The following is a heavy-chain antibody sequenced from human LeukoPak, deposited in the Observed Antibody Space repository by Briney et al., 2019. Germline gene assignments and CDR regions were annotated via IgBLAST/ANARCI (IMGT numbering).Heavy chain of an antibody. Sequence: SETLSLTCAVYGGSFSGYYWSWIRQPPGKGLEWIGEINHSGSTNYNPSLKSRVTISVDTSKNQFSLNLNSVTAADTAVYYCARYDSEAGDFDYWGQGTLVTVSS. V-gene: IGHV4-34*01. J-gene: IGHJ4*02. CDR2: INHSGST. CDR1: GGSFSGYY. CDR3: ARYDSEAGDFDY. D-gene: IGHD6-13*01.